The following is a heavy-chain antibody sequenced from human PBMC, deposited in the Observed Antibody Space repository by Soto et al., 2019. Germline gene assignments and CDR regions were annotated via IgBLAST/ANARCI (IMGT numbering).Heavy chain of an antibody. D-gene: IGHD5-18*01. J-gene: IGHJ4*02. CDR3: ARHGYNYGGGYFDY. CDR1: GFTFSSYS. CDR2: IYSGGST. V-gene: IGHV3-66*04. Sequence: GGSLRLSCAASGFTFSSYSMSWVRQAPGKGLEWVSVIYSGGSTYYADSVKGRFTISRDNSKNTLYLQMNSLRAEDTAVYYCARHGYNYGGGYFDYWGQGTLVTLSS.